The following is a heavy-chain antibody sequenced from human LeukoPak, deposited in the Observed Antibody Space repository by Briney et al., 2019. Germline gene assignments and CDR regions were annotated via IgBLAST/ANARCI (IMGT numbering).Heavy chain of an antibody. CDR1: GFTFRSYA. V-gene: IGHV3-23*01. J-gene: IGHJ4*02. CDR3: ARDRFSYYYDSSGYLSY. CDR2: VSDSGDAT. Sequence: GGSLRLSCAASGFTFRSYAMSWVRQPPGKGLEWVSAVSDSGDATRYADSVKGRFTISRDNAKNSLYLQMNSLRAEDTAVYYCARDRFSYYYDSSGYLSYWGQGTLVTVSS. D-gene: IGHD3-22*01.